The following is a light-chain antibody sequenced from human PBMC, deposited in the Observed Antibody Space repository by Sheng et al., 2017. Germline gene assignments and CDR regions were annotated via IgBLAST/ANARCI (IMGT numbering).Light chain of an antibody. CDR1: RSDIGSNH. V-gene: IGLV1-51*01. Sequence: QSVLTQPPSVSGAPGQRVTISCSGGRSDIGSNHVSWYQQLPGTAPKLLIYDSNKRPSGIPARFSGSRSGTSATLGITGLQTGDEADYYCGTWDSRLRGVVFGGGTKLTVL. CDR2: DSN. J-gene: IGLJ2*01. CDR3: GTWDSRLRGVV.